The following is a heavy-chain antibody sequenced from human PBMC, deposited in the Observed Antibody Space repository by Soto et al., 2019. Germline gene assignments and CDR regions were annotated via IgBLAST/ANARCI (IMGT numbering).Heavy chain of an antibody. V-gene: IGHV4-59*12. CDR3: AREESFSYYYYMDV. CDR2: IYYSGST. Sequence: PSETLSLTCTVSGGSISSYYWSWIRQPPGKGLEWIGYIYYSGSTNYNPSLKSRVTISVDTSKNQFSLKLNSVTPEDTAVCYCAREESFSYYYYMDVWGKGTTVTVSS. CDR1: GGSISSYY. J-gene: IGHJ6*03. D-gene: IGHD1-26*01.